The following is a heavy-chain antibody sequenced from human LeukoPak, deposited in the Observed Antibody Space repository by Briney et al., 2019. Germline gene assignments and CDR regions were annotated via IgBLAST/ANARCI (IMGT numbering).Heavy chain of an antibody. J-gene: IGHJ6*03. V-gene: IGHV4-61*02. CDR3: ARGRFTIFGVVEAMDV. CDR1: GGSISSGSYY. CDR2: IYTNGST. D-gene: IGHD3-3*01. Sequence: SETLSLTCTVSGGSISSGSYYWSWIRQPAGKGLEWIGRIYTNGSTNYNPSLKSRVTISVDTSKNQFSLKLSSVTAADTAVYYCARGRFTIFGVVEAMDVWGKGTTVTVSS.